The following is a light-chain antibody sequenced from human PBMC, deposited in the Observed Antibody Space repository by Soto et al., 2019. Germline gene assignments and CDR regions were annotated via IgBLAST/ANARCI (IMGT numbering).Light chain of an antibody. CDR1: QRVSSSY. Sequence: EIVFTQSLGTLSLSPGERATLSCRASQRVSSSYLAWYQQKPVQGPRLLIDGPSSRDTGIQDRFSGSGSGTDFPLTIRRLEPEDFAVYYCQQYGSSPGTFGQGPKVDIK. V-gene: IGKV3-20*01. CDR3: QQYGSSPGT. J-gene: IGKJ1*01. CDR2: GPS.